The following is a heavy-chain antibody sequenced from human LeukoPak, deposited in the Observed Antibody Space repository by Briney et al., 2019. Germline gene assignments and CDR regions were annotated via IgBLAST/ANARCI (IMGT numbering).Heavy chain of an antibody. CDR1: GGTFSSYA. J-gene: IGHJ4*02. V-gene: IGHV1-69*05. Sequence: GSSVKVSCKASGGTFSSYAISWVRQAPGQGLEWMGGIIPIFGTASYAQKFQGRVTITTDESTSTAYMELSSLRSEDTAVYYCATGFSNRGRDYWGQGTLVTVSS. CDR3: ATGFSNRGRDY. CDR2: IIPIFGTA. D-gene: IGHD7-27*01.